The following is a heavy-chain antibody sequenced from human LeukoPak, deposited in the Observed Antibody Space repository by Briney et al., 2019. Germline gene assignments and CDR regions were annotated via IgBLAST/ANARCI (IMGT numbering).Heavy chain of an antibody. D-gene: IGHD3-22*01. CDR2: IRGYSGNT. CDR1: GYTFTNYG. CDR3: ARVYDSSGFQFDP. J-gene: IGHJ5*02. V-gene: IGHV1-18*01. Sequence: GASVKVSCKASGYTFTNYGISWVRQAPGQGLEWVGWIRGYSGNTNYAQKLQDRVTMTTDTYTSTAYMELRSLRSDDTAVYYCARVYDSSGFQFDPWGQGTLVTVSS.